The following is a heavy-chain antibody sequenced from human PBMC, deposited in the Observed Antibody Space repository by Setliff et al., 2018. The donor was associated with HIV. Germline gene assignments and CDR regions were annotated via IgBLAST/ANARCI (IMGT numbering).Heavy chain of an antibody. J-gene: IGHJ6*03. CDR3: ARDNRVMALNYYYYYMDV. CDR2: IYYSGST. D-gene: IGHD2-21*01. Sequence: SKTLSLTCTVSGGSISSYYWSWIRQPPGKGLEWIGYIYYSGSTNYNPSLKSRVTISVDTSKNQFSLKLSSVTAADTAVYYCARDNRVMALNYYYYYMDVWGKGTTVTVSS. V-gene: IGHV4-59*01. CDR1: GGSISSYY.